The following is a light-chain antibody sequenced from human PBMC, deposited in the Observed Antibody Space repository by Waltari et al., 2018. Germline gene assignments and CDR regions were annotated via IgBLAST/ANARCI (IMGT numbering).Light chain of an antibody. J-gene: IGLJ2*01. V-gene: IGLV3-19*01. CDR3: NSRDNRGQGVI. Sequence: SSELTQDPAVSVALGQTIRIQCQRDSLRSGDASWYQQKPGQAPVLVMFGENNRPSGIPDRFSGSISGSTTSLTIAGAQAEDEADYYCNSRDNRGQGVIFGGGTKVTVL. CDR2: GEN. CDR1: SLRSGD.